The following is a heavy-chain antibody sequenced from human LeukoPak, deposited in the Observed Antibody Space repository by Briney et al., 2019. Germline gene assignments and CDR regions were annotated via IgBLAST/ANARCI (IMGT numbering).Heavy chain of an antibody. CDR3: ARDYFGDFYYYGMDV. J-gene: IGHJ6*02. CDR2: IKQDGSEK. CDR1: GFTFSSYS. D-gene: IGHD3-10*01. Sequence: PGGSLRLSCAASGFTFSSYSMNWVRQAPGKGLEWVANIKQDGSEKYYVDSVKGRFTISRDNAKNSLYLQMNSLRAEDTAVYYCARDYFGDFYYYGMDVWGQGTTVTVSS. V-gene: IGHV3-7*01.